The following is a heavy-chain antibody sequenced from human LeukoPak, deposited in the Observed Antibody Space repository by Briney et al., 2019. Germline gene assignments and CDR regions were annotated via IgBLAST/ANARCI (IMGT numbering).Heavy chain of an antibody. Sequence: ASVKVSCKASGYTFTSYGISWVRQAPGQGLEWMGWISAYNGNTNYAQKLQGRVTMTTDTSTSTAYIELRGLRSEHTAVYYCAKDRPPPPTLLWFGEMVYYYYYGMDVWGQGTTVTVSS. CDR1: GYTFTSYG. D-gene: IGHD3-10*01. CDR2: ISAYNGNT. CDR3: AKDRPPPPTLLWFGEMVYYYYYGMDV. J-gene: IGHJ6*02. V-gene: IGHV1-18*01.